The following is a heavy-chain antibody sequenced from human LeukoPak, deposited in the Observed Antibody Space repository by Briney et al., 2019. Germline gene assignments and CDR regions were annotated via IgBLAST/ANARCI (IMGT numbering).Heavy chain of an antibody. V-gene: IGHV3-7*04. CDR2: IKQDGTEK. CDR1: GVTFSSYW. D-gene: IGHD6-6*01. Sequence: GGSLRLSCAASGVTFSSYWMSWVRQAPGEGLEWVANIKQDGTEKYYMDSVKGRFSISRDNAKNSLYLQMNALRAEDTAVYYCARDVRPDYWGQGTLVTVST. CDR3: ARDVRPDY. J-gene: IGHJ4*02.